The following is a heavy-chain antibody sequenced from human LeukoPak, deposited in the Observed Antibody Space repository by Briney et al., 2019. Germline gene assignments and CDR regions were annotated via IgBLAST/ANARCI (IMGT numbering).Heavy chain of an antibody. CDR3: ARDKITMVRGVIPVFVY. J-gene: IGHJ4*02. Sequence: ASVKVSCKASGYTFTSYYMHWVRQAPGQGLEWMGIINPSGGSTSYAQKFQGGVTMTRDTSTSTVYMELSSLRSEDTAVYYCARDKITMVRGVIPVFVYWGQGTLVTVSS. V-gene: IGHV1-46*01. CDR2: INPSGGST. D-gene: IGHD3-10*01. CDR1: GYTFTSYY.